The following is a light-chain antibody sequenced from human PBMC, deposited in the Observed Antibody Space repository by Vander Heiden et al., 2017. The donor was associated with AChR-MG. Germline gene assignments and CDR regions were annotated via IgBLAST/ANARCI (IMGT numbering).Light chain of an antibody. Sequence: EIMMTQSPVTLSVSPGERATLPCRASQSVSSNLAWYQQKPGQAPRLLIYGASTRATGIPVRFSGSGSGTEFTLTISSLQSEDFAVYYCEQYNDWPRTFGQGTKVEIK. J-gene: IGKJ1*01. CDR2: GAS. CDR3: EQYNDWPRT. V-gene: IGKV3-15*01. CDR1: QSVSSN.